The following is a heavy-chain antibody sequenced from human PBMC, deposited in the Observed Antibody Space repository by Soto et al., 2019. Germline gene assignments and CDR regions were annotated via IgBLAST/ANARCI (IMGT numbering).Heavy chain of an antibody. J-gene: IGHJ4*02. Sequence: PGGSLRLSCAASGFTCSSYAMHWVRQAPGKGLEWLSYITYGGSIIYYADSVKGRFTISRDNAKNSLYLQMNSLRDEDTAMYYCAKLTTVSPGCWGQGTLVTVSS. CDR2: ITYGGSII. D-gene: IGHD6-19*01. V-gene: IGHV3-48*02. CDR1: GFTCSSYA. CDR3: AKLTTVSPGC.